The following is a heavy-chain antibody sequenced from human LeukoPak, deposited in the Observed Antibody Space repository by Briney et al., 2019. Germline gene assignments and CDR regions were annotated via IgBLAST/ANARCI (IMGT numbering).Heavy chain of an antibody. CDR1: GFTFSSYA. Sequence: GGSLRLSCAASGFTFSSYAMSWVRQAPGKGLEWVSAISGSGGSTYYADSVKGRFTISRDNSKNTLYLQMNSLRAEDTAVYYCAKDHYYGSGSYFFREFGVYYYYGMDVWGQGTTVTVSS. J-gene: IGHJ6*02. CDR2: ISGSGGST. V-gene: IGHV3-23*01. D-gene: IGHD3-10*01. CDR3: AKDHYYGSGSYFFREFGVYYYYGMDV.